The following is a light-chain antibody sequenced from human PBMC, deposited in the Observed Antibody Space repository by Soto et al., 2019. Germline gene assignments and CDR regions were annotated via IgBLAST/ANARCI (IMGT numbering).Light chain of an antibody. CDR2: DVS. V-gene: IGLV2-14*03. CDR1: SSDVGGYNY. J-gene: IGLJ2*01. Sequence: QSALTQPASVSGSPGQSITISCTGTSSDVGGYNYVSWYQQHPGKAPKVMIYDVSKRPSGIANRISGSKSGNTASLTISGLQVEDEADYYGSSDTSGSTRVVFGVGTQLTVL. CDR3: SSDTSGSTRVV.